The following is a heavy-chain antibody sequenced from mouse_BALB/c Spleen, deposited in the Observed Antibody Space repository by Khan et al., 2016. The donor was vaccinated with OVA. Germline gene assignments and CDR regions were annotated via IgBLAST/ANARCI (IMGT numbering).Heavy chain of an antibody. Sequence: EVELVESGGGLVQPGGSRKLSCAASGFTFSDYGLAWVRQAPGKGPEWVAFISSLAYSIYYADTVTGRFTISREHAKNTLYLEMSSLRAEDTAMYCCARCWAMDYWGQGTSVTVSS. CDR3: ARCWAMDY. J-gene: IGHJ4*01. V-gene: IGHV5-15*02. CDR2: ISSLAYSI. CDR1: GFTFSDYG.